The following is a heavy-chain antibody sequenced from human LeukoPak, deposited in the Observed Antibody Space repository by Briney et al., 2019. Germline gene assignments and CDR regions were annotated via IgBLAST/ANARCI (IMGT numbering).Heavy chain of an antibody. CDR3: ARVLPGYLPGNLYYYYMDV. V-gene: IGHV3-21*01. J-gene: IGHJ6*03. D-gene: IGHD6-25*01. CDR1: GFTFSTFA. CDR2: IFPSGGEI. Sequence: GGSLRLSCAASGFTFSTFAMIWVRQPPGKGLEWVSSIFPSGGEIHYADSVKGRFTISRDNAKNSLYLQMNSLRAEDTAVYYCARVLPGYLPGNLYYYYMDVWGKGTTVTVSS.